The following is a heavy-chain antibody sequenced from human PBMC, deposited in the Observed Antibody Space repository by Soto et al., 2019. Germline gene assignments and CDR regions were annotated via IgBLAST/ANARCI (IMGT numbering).Heavy chain of an antibody. CDR3: TGDTGVGAYGPQICGMDV. Sequence: QVQLVQSGVEVRKPGAAVEVSCEASGYNFATYGISWVRQAPGRGLEWMGWIAAYNDHRIYAQNVQGRVTMTTDTSTNTANMELRGLTSDDTAVYYCTGDTGVGAYGPQICGMDVWGQGTTVIVSS. CDR2: IAAYNDHR. CDR1: GYNFATYG. D-gene: IGHD2-21*01. J-gene: IGHJ6*02. V-gene: IGHV1-18*01.